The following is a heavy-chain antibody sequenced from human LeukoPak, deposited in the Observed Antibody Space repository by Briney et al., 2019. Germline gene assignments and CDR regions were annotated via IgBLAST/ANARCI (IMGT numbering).Heavy chain of an antibody. J-gene: IGHJ4*02. CDR3: TTDAVMGAAAFWALDY. CDR1: GFTFSSYA. D-gene: IGHD6-13*01. V-gene: IGHV3-30-3*01. Sequence: GGSLRLSCAASGFTFSSYAMHWVRQAPGKGLEWVAVISYDGSNKYYADSVKGRFTISRDNSKNTLYLQMNSLKTEDTAAYYCTTDAVMGAAAFWALDYWGQGTLVTVSS. CDR2: ISYDGSNK.